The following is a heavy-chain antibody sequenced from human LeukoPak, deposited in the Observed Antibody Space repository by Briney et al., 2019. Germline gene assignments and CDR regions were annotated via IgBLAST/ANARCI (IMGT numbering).Heavy chain of an antibody. D-gene: IGHD2-15*01. J-gene: IGHJ6*03. CDR1: GFTFSSYI. CDR3: ARVPIFVAATKSYYYYYMDV. Sequence: GGSLRLSCAASGFTFSSYIMNGVRQAPGKGLQGVSSISSSSSYIYYADSVRGGFTISRDNARNSLYLQMNSLRAEDTAVYYCARVPIFVAATKSYYYYYMDVWGKGTTVTVSS. CDR2: ISSSSSYI. V-gene: IGHV3-21*01.